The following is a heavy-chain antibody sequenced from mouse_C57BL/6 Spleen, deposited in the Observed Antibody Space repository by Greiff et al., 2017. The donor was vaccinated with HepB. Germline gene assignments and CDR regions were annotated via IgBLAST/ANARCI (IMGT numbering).Heavy chain of an antibody. D-gene: IGHD4-1*01. V-gene: IGHV5-9-1*02. CDR2: ISSGGDYI. CDR1: GFTFSSYA. Sequence: EVKLEESGEGLVKPGGSLKLSCAASGFTFSSYAMSWVRQTPEKRLEWVAYISSGGDYIYYADTVKGRFTISRDNARNTLYLQMSSLKSEDTAMYYCTRDGTGRGLGFSFDYWGQGTTLTVSS. J-gene: IGHJ2*01. CDR3: TRDGTGRGLGFSFDY.